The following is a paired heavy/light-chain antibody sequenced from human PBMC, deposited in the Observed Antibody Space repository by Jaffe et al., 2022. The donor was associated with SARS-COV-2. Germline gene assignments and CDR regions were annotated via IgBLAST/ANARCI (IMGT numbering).Heavy chain of an antibody. D-gene: IGHD3-3*01. V-gene: IGHV3-23*01. CDR2: ISGSGGLT. Sequence: EVQVLESGGGLVQPGGSLRLSCAASGFSFSNSGMSWIRQSPGKGLEWVSGISGSGGLTYYADSVKGRFTISRDNSKDTLYLQMNSLRADDTATYYCAKLMTIFGPSLVDVWGQGTTVTVSS. CDR1: GFSFSNSG. J-gene: IGHJ6*02. CDR3: AKLMTIFGPSLVDV.
Light chain of an antibody. CDR1: QGINNN. CDR2: GAS. Sequence: DIQMTQSPSSLSASIGDRVTITCRASQGINNNLAWYQQKPGKLPKLLIYGASTLQLGVPSRFSGSGSGTDFTLTISSLQPEDVATYYCQKYYSAPCTFGQGTRLEIK. CDR3: QKYYSAPCT. V-gene: IGKV1-27*01. J-gene: IGKJ5*01.